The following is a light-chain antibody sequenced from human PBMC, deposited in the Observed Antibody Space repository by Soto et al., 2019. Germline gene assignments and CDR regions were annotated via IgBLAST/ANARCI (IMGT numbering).Light chain of an antibody. CDR2: GAS. Sequence: EIVLTQSPGTLSLSPGERATLSCRASQSVSSSYLAWYQQKPGQATRLLIYGASSRATGIPDRFSGSGSGIDFNITISRLEPEDVAVYYCQQYGSSPITFDQGTRLEIK. CDR1: QSVSSSY. J-gene: IGKJ5*01. CDR3: QQYGSSPIT. V-gene: IGKV3-20*01.